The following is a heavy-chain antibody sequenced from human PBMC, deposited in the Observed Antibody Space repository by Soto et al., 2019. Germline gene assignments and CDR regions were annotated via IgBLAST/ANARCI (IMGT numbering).Heavy chain of an antibody. D-gene: IGHD1-26*01. J-gene: IGHJ4*02. Sequence: QVQLVQSGAEVKKPGASVKVSCKASGYTFTSYHITWVRQAPGQGLEWMGWISAYNGNTNYAQKLPGRVPMATDPSTSTAYMELRSLGSDDTAVYYCARDSPPPREWGQGTLVTVSS. CDR3: ARDSPPPRE. V-gene: IGHV1-18*01. CDR1: GYTFTSYH. CDR2: ISAYNGNT.